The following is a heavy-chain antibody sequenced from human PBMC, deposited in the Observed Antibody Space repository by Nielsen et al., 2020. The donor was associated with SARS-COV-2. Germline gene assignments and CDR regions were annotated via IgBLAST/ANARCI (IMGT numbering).Heavy chain of an antibody. D-gene: IGHD6-19*01. CDR1: GGSIDSGDYY. J-gene: IGHJ3*02. CDR2: IYYTGST. CDR3: AKFSRAVDRANDAFDI. V-gene: IGHV4-31*02. Sequence: SQTLSLTCAVSGGSIDSGDYYWSWLRQHPGKGLEWIGYIYYTGSTKYNPSLESRVSISIDTSKNQFSVRLSSVTAADTAVYYCAKFSRAVDRANDAFDIWGQGTMVTVSS.